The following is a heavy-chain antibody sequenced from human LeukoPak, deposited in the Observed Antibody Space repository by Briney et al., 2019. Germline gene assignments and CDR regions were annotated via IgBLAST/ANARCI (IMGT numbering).Heavy chain of an antibody. CDR3: SRQGTVEERDY. V-gene: IGHV1-2*02. CDR1: GYTLSGND. CDR2: INPNSSGT. J-gene: IGHJ4*02. D-gene: IGHD1/OR15-1a*01. Sequence: ASVKVSCKASGYTLSGNDMHWVRQAPGQGLEWMGWINPNSSGTLYAQKFQGRVTMTRDTSITTAYMELRRLRSDDTAVYYCSRQGTVEERDYWGQGTLVTVSS.